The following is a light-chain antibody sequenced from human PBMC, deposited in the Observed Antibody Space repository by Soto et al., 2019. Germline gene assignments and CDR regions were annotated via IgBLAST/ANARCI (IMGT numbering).Light chain of an antibody. J-gene: IGKJ5*01. CDR1: QYINTR. CDR2: QTS. V-gene: IGKV3-11*01. CDR3: HQRQSWPRT. Sequence: EIVLTQSPATLSSFPGDRVTLSCRASQYINTRLAWYQHRPGQAPRLLIYQTSIRAAGIPVRFSASGSGTDFTLTISDVQPEDFALYYCHQRQSWPRTFGQGTRLEIK.